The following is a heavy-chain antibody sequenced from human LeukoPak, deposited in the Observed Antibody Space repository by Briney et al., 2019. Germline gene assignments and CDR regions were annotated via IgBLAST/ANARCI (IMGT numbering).Heavy chain of an antibody. Sequence: GGSLRLSCAASGFTFSSYSMNWVRQAPGKGMEWVSSISSSSSYIYYADSVKGRFTISRDNAKNSLYLQMNSLRAEDTAVYYCAREPKHTMTQDYWGQGTLVTVSS. V-gene: IGHV3-21*01. CDR2: ISSSSSYI. CDR1: GFTFSSYS. CDR3: AREPKHTMTQDY. D-gene: IGHD4-17*01. J-gene: IGHJ4*02.